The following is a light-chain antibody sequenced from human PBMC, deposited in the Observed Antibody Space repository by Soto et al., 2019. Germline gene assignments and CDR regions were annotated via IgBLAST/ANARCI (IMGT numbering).Light chain of an antibody. CDR3: GADHGSGSNFVWV. Sequence: QLVLTQPPSASASLGASVTLTCTLSSGYSNYKVDWYQQRPGKGPRFVMRVGTGGIVGSKGDGIPDRFSVLGSGLNRYLTFKNIQEEDESDYHCGADHGSGSNFVWVFGGGTKLTVL. V-gene: IGLV9-49*01. J-gene: IGLJ3*02. CDR1: SGYSNYK. CDR2: VGTGGIVG.